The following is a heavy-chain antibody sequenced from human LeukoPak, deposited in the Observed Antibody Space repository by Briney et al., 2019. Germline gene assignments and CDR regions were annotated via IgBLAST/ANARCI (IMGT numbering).Heavy chain of an antibody. CDR3: ANGGAPFGY. D-gene: IGHD3-16*01. V-gene: IGHV3-23*01. Sequence: GGSLRLSCAASGFTFDDYAMSWVRQAPGKGLEWVSAISGSGGSTYYADSVKGRFTISRDNSKNTLYLQMNSLRAEDTAVYYCANGGAPFGYWGQGTLVTVSS. CDR1: GFTFDDYA. J-gene: IGHJ4*02. CDR2: ISGSGGST.